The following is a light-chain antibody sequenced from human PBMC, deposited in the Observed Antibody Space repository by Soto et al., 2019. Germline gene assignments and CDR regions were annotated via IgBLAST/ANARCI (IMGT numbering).Light chain of an antibody. CDR2: EVS. Sequence: QSALTQPPSVSGSPGQSVTISCTGTSSDIGRYNRVSWYQQPPGAAPKLIIYEVSNRPSGVPDRFSWSQSGNTASLTISGLQAEDEADYFCSSYTKTSILVFGGGTKLTVL. J-gene: IGLJ2*01. CDR3: SSYTKTSILV. CDR1: SSDIGRYNR. V-gene: IGLV2-18*02.